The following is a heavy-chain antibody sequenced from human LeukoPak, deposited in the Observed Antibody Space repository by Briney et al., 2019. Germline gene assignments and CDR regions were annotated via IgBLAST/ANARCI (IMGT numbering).Heavy chain of an antibody. V-gene: IGHV3-53*01. Sequence: QSGGPLTLSCAASGLTVSSNYMSWVRQAPGKGLEWVSLIYSGGRTHYADSVKGRFTVSRDNSKSKLYLQMNSLRDEDAAVYYCARDNCYSSGSYFDYWGQGTLVTVSS. CDR2: IYSGGRT. CDR3: ARDNCYSSGSYFDY. J-gene: IGHJ4*02. D-gene: IGHD3-10*01. CDR1: GLTVSSNY.